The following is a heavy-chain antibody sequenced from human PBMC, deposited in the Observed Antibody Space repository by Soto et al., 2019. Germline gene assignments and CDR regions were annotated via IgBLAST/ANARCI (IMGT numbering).Heavy chain of an antibody. CDR2: ISSGGGNS. Sequence: GGSLSLSCAASGFIFSNYAMNWVRQAPGKGLEWVSTISSGGGNSYYADSVKGRFTISRDNAKNSLYLQMNSLRAEDTAVYYCARFGYTTEAHWGQGTLVTVSS. CDR3: ARFGYTTEAH. J-gene: IGHJ4*02. V-gene: IGHV3-21*01. D-gene: IGHD5-12*01. CDR1: GFIFSNYA.